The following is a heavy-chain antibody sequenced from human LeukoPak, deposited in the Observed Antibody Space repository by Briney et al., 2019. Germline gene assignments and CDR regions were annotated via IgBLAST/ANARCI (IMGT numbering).Heavy chain of an antibody. CDR2: IIPIFGTA. CDR1: GYTFTGYY. D-gene: IGHD2-8*01. V-gene: IGHV1-69*05. J-gene: IGHJ4*02. Sequence: SVKVSCKASGYTFTGYYMHWVRQAPGQGLEWMGGIIPIFGTANYAQKFQGRVTITTDESTSTAYMELSSLRSEDTAVYYCATYCTNGVCNFDYWGQGTLVTVSS. CDR3: ATYCTNGVCNFDY.